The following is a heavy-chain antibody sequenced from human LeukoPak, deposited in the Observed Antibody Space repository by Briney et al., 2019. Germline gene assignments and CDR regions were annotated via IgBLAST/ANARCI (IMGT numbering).Heavy chain of an antibody. CDR1: GFTFSGSA. J-gene: IGHJ4*02. D-gene: IGHD1-26*01. V-gene: IGHV3-73*01. CDR2: IRSKANSYAT. Sequence: GGSLKLSCAASGFTFSGSAMHWVRQASGKGLEWVGRIRSKANSYATAYAASVKGRFTISRDDSKNTAYLQMNSLTVEDTATYYCAGAISKGAGIDSWGQGTLVTVSS. CDR3: AGAISKGAGIDS.